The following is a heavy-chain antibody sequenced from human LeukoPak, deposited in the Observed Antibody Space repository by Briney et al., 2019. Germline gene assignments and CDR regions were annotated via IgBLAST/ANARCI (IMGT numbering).Heavy chain of an antibody. CDR1: GYSISSGYY. J-gene: IGHJ4*02. Sequence: SETLSLTCTVSGYSISSGYYWGWIRQPPGKGLEWIGSIYESGSTYYNPSLKSRVTISVDTSKNQFSLRMNSVTAADTAVYFCARGLLVGYTDGLPHYYFDYWGQGTLVTVSS. V-gene: IGHV4-38-2*02. D-gene: IGHD5-12*01. CDR2: IYESGST. CDR3: ARGLLVGYTDGLPHYYFDY.